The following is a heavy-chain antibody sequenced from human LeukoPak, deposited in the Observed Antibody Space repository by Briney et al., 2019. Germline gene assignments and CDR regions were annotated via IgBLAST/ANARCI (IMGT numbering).Heavy chain of an antibody. V-gene: IGHV4-59*10. D-gene: IGHD3-22*01. CDR2: IYSSGTT. Sequence: SETLSLTCAVYGGSFSGYYWSWIRQPAGKGLEWIGRIYSSGTTTYIPSLKSRVTMSGDTSKNQLSLRLTSVTAADTAVYYCARIHRRADSSGYYYEDWYFDLWGRGTLVTVSS. J-gene: IGHJ2*01. CDR3: ARIHRRADSSGYYYEDWYFDL. CDR1: GGSFSGYY.